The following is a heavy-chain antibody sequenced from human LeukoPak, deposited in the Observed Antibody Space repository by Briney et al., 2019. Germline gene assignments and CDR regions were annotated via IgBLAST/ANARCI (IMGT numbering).Heavy chain of an antibody. CDR1: GFTVSSNF. Sequence: PGGSLRLSCAASGFTVSSNFMSWVRQAPGKGLEWVSVIYSGGSTYYADSVKGRFTISRDISKNTLYLRMNSLRAEDTAVYYCARDLTVYGNNPLYYFDYWGQGTLVTVSS. CDR2: IYSGGST. CDR3: ARDLTVYGNNPLYYFDY. J-gene: IGHJ4*02. D-gene: IGHD4-17*01. V-gene: IGHV3-66*01.